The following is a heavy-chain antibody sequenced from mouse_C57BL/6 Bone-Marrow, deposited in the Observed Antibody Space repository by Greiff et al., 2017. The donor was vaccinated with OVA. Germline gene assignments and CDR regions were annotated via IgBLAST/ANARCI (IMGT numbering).Heavy chain of an antibody. Sequence: VQLKESGPELVKPGASVKISCKASGYSFTDYNMNWVKQSNGKSLEWIGVINPNYGTTSYNQKFKGKATLTVDQSSSTAYMQLNSLTSEDSAVYYGDYYGSSYGYFDVWGTGTTVTVSS. J-gene: IGHJ1*03. CDR1: GYSFTDYN. V-gene: IGHV1-39*01. D-gene: IGHD1-1*01. CDR3: DYYGSSYGYFDV. CDR2: INPNYGTT.